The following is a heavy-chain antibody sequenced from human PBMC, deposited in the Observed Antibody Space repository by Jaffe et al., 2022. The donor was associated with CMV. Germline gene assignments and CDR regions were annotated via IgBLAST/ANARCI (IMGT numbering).Heavy chain of an antibody. V-gene: IGHV3-33*01. CDR1: GFTFSSYG. Sequence: QVQLVESGGGVVQPGRSLRLSCAASGFTFSSYGMHWVRQAPGKGLEWVAVIWYDGSNKYYADSVKGRFTISRDNSKNTLYLQMNSLRAEDTAVYYCASGVEHWDTAMVTGYFDYWGQGTLVTVSS. CDR3: ASGVEHWDTAMVTGYFDY. CDR2: IWYDGSNK. J-gene: IGHJ4*02. D-gene: IGHD5-18*01.